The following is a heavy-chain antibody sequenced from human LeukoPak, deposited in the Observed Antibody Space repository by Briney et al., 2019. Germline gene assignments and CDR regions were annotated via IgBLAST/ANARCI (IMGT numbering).Heavy chain of an antibody. V-gene: IGHV4-30-4*08. D-gene: IGHD3-10*01. Sequence: NPSETLSLTCTVSGGSISSGDYYWSWIRQPPGKGLEWIGYIYYSGSTYYNPSLKSRVTISVDASKIQFSLKLSSVTAADTAVYYCARLTMVRGVIYGTDWYSDLWGRGTLVTVSS. CDR2: IYYSGST. CDR3: ARLTMVRGVIYGTDWYSDL. J-gene: IGHJ2*01. CDR1: GGSISSGDYY.